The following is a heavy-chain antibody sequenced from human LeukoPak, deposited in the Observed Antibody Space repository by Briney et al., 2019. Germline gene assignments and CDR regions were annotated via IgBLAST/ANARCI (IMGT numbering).Heavy chain of an antibody. CDR1: GYTFTSYG. Sequence: ASVKVSCKASGYTFTSYGISWVRQAPGQGLEWMGWISAYNGNTNYAQKLQGRVTMTTDTSTSTAYTELRSLRSDDTAVYYCARDFVGGISDYYYMDVWGKGTTVTVSS. D-gene: IGHD1-20*01. J-gene: IGHJ6*03. CDR3: ARDFVGGISDYYYMDV. CDR2: ISAYNGNT. V-gene: IGHV1-18*01.